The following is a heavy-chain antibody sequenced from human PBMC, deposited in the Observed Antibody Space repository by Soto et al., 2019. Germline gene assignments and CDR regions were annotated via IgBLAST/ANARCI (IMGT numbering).Heavy chain of an antibody. CDR2: INHSGTA. J-gene: IGHJ4*02. CDR3: GPRGVVADPRVY. Sequence: QVQLQQWGAGLLKPSETLSLTCAVYDGSFSDFYWTWIRQRPGKGLEWIGEINHSGTAHYNPSLEIRVARSVDTPNNQFSLKLTSATAPDTGVSYCGPRGVVADPRVYWGPGPLVTVSS. CDR1: DGSFSDFY. D-gene: IGHD2-15*01. V-gene: IGHV4-34*01.